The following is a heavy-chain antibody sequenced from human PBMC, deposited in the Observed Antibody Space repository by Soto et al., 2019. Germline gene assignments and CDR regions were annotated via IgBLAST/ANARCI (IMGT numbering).Heavy chain of an antibody. D-gene: IGHD3-10*01. V-gene: IGHV1-69*13. CDR2: IIPIFGTA. J-gene: IGHJ4*02. Sequence: GASVKVSCKASGGTFSSYAISWVRQAPGQGLEWMGGIIPIFGTANYAQKFQGRVTITADESTSTAYMELSSLRSEDTAVYYCARRPRGYGEGDYWGQGTLVTVSS. CDR1: GGTFSSYA. CDR3: ARRPRGYGEGDY.